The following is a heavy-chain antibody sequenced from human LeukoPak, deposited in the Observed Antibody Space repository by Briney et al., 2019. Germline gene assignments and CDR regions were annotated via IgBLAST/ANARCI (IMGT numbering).Heavy chain of an antibody. CDR1: GFTFSSYG. D-gene: IGHD2-2*01. Sequence: GGSLRLSCAASGFTFSSYGMHWVRQAPGKGLEWVAFIRYDGSNKYYTDSVKGRFTISKDNSKNSLYLQMNSLRAEDTAVYYCAIDKGEIVVPAALDYWGQGTLVTVSS. J-gene: IGHJ4*02. V-gene: IGHV3-30*02. CDR2: IRYDGSNK. CDR3: AIDKGEIVVPAALDY.